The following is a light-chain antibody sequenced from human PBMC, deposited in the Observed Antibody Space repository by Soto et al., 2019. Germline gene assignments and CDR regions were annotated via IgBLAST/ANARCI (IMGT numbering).Light chain of an antibody. Sequence: QSSLTQPASVSGSPGQSITISCTGTSSDVGSYNLVSWYQQHPGKAPKVIVYEGTKRPSGVSDRFSASKSGNTASLTISGLKAEDEADYYCCSYGGTYVRFGGGTKLTVL. CDR3: CSYGGTYVR. J-gene: IGLJ2*01. CDR1: SSDVGSYNL. V-gene: IGLV2-23*01. CDR2: EGT.